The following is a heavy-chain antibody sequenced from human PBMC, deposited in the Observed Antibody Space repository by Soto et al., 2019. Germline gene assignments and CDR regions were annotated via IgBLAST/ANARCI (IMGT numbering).Heavy chain of an antibody. CDR3: AKEGGGGFDYDYVWGSFDYGMDV. CDR2: ISYDGSNK. CDR1: GFTFSSYG. D-gene: IGHD3-16*01. V-gene: IGHV3-30*18. J-gene: IGHJ6*02. Sequence: GGSLRLSCAASGFTFSSYGMHWVRQAPGKGLEWVAVISYDGSNKYYADSVKGRFTISRDNSKNTLYLQMNSLRAEDTAVYYCAKEGGGGFDYDYVWGSFDYGMDVWGQGTTVTVSS.